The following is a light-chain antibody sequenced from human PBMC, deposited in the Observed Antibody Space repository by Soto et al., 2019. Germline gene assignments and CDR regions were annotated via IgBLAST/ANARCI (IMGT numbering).Light chain of an antibody. CDR2: GAS. J-gene: IGKJ3*01. V-gene: IGKV3-20*01. CDR1: QSVNNNY. CDR3: QQYGSSPFT. Sequence: EIVLTQSPGTLALSPGERATLSCRASQSVNNNYLTWYQQKRGQAPRLLIHGASSRAAGIPDRFSGSGSGTDFTLTISRLEPEDFAVYYCQQYGSSPFTFGPGTKVGIK.